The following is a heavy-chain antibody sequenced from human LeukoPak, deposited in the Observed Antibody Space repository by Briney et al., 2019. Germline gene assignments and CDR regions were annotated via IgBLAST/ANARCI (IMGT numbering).Heavy chain of an antibody. V-gene: IGHV3-74*01. J-gene: IGHJ5*02. CDR1: GFTFSRYW. Sequence: GGSLRLSCAASGFTFSRYWMHWVRQAPGKGLVWVSRIDSDGTNRDYADSVKGRFTISRDNAKNSLYLQMNSLRAEDTAAYYCARDPLAVAGRPTPWGQGTLVTVSS. CDR3: ARDPLAVAGRPTP. D-gene: IGHD6-19*01. CDR2: IDSDGTNR.